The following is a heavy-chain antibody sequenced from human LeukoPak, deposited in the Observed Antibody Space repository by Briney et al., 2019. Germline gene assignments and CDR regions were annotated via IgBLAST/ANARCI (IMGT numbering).Heavy chain of an antibody. CDR3: ARLTVVTPSVDY. D-gene: IGHD4-23*01. V-gene: IGHV1-2*06. CDR2: INPNSGGT. CDR1: GYTFTGYY. J-gene: IGHJ4*02. Sequence: ASVKVSCKASGYTFTGYYMHWVRQAPGQGLEWMRRINPNSGGTNYAQKFQGRVTMTRDTSISTAYMELSRLRSDDTAVYYCARLTVVTPSVDYWGQGTLVTVSS.